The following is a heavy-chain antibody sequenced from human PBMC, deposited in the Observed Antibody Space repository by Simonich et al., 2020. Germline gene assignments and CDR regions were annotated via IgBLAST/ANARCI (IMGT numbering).Heavy chain of an antibody. CDR1: GFTFSSYW. V-gene: IGHV3-7*01. J-gene: IGHJ2*01. CDR3: AREYSSSSDPYWYFDL. Sequence: EVQLVESGGGLVQPGGSLRLSCAASGFTFSSYWMSWVRQAPGKGLGWVANIKQGGSEKYYVDSVKGRFTISRDNAKNSLYLQMNSLRAEDTAVYYCAREYSSSSDPYWYFDLWGRGTLVTVSS. D-gene: IGHD6-6*01. CDR2: IKQGGSEK.